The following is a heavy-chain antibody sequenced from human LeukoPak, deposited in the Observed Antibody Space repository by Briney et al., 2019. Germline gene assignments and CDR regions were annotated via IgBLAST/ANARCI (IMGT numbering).Heavy chain of an antibody. J-gene: IGHJ4*02. Sequence: SETLSLTCTVSGGSIGTYHWSWIRQPPGKRLEWIGYIHYSGSTSYNPSLRSRVTISVDTSKSQFSLKLSSVTAADTAVYFCARHGCGGDCPFDYWGQGTLVTVSS. CDR3: ARHGCGGDCPFDY. CDR2: IHYSGST. V-gene: IGHV4-59*08. D-gene: IGHD2-21*02. CDR1: GGSIGTYH.